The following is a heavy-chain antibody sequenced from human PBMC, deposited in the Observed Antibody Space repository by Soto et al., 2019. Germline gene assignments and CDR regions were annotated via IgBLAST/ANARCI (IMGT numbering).Heavy chain of an antibody. CDR1: GFIFNNYA. CDR3: AKALGSSTNCFDY. V-gene: IGHV3-23*01. CDR2: ISVSGGST. J-gene: IGHJ4*02. Sequence: EVHLLESGGDLVQPGGSLRLSCAVSGFIFNNYAMSWVRQAPGKGLEWVSAISVSGGSTHYVDSVKGRFTISRDNSKNTLYVQMNSLRAEDTAVYYCAKALGSSTNCFDYWGQGTLVTVSS. D-gene: IGHD2-2*01.